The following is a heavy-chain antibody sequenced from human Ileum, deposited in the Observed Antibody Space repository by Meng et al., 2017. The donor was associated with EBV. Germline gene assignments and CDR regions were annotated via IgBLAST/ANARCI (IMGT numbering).Heavy chain of an antibody. D-gene: IGHD4-17*01. CDR3: ARGRGYGDYGSLY. Sequence: QMQLPQWGAGLLKPSETLSLTCAVYGGSVSGYYWSWIRQPPGKGLEWIGEINHSGSTNYNPSLKSRVTISVDTSKNQFSLKLSSVTAADTAVYYCARGRGYGDYGSLYWGQGTLVTVSS. CDR1: GGSVSGYY. J-gene: IGHJ4*02. CDR2: INHSGST. V-gene: IGHV4-34*01.